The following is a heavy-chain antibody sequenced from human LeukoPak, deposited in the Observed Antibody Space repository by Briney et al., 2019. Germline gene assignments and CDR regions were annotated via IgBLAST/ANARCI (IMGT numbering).Heavy chain of an antibody. D-gene: IGHD4-11*01. CDR3: AKDTVTHHYYYYGMDV. J-gene: IGHJ6*02. CDR2: ISDSGST. CDR1: GGSVSSHY. V-gene: IGHV4-59*02. Sequence: PSETLSLACTVSGGSVSSHYWSWIRQPPGKGLQWIGYISDSGSTNYNPSLKSRVTISVDTSKNQFSLKLNSVTASDTALYYCAKDTVTHHYYYYGMDVWGQGTTVTVSS.